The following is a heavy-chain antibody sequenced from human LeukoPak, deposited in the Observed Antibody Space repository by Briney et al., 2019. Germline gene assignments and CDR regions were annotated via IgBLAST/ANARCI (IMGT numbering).Heavy chain of an antibody. V-gene: IGHV1-69*13. D-gene: IGHD5-18*01. J-gene: IGHJ4*02. CDR1: GGTFNSYA. CDR2: IIPIFGTA. CDR3: ARAGTAMSTLDY. Sequence: SVKVSCKASGGTFNSYAISWVRQAPGQGLEWMGGIIPIFGTANYAQKFQGRVTITADESTSTAYMELSSLRSEDTAVYYCARAGTAMSTLDYWGQGTLVTVSS.